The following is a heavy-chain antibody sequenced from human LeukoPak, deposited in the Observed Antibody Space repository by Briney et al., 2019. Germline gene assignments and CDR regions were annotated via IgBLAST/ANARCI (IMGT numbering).Heavy chain of an antibody. Sequence: ASVKVSCKAPGYTFTSYGISWVRQAPGQGLERMGWISAYNGNTNYAQKHQGRVTMTTDTSTSTAYMELRSLRSDDTAVYYCARDGGDYYGSGEPNDYWGQGTLVTVSS. CDR2: ISAYNGNT. J-gene: IGHJ4*02. CDR1: GYTFTSYG. CDR3: ARDGGDYYGSGEPNDY. V-gene: IGHV1-18*01. D-gene: IGHD3-10*01.